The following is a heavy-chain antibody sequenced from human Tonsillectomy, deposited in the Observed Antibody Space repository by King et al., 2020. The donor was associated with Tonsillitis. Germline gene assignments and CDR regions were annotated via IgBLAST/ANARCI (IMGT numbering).Heavy chain of an antibody. CDR1: GYSFTSYW. D-gene: IGHD2-2*01. CDR2: IDPSDSYT. J-gene: IGHJ6*03. Sequence: QLVQSGAEVKKPGESLRISCKGSGYSFTSYWISWVRQMPGKGLEWMGRIDPSDSYTNYSPSFQGHVTISADKSISTAYLQWSSLKASDTAMYYCARRARGYCSSASCPYYYYYYMDVWGKGTTVTVSS. CDR3: ARRARGYCSSASCPYYYYYYMDV. V-gene: IGHV5-10-1*01.